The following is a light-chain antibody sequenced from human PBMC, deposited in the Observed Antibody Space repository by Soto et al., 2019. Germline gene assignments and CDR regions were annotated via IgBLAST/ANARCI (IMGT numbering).Light chain of an antibody. CDR3: SSYAGSISLYV. CDR2: DVT. J-gene: IGLJ1*01. Sequence: QSGLTQPASVSGSPGQSITISCTGTSSDVGAYNFVSWYQQHPGKAPKLMIYDVTNRPSGVSNRFSGSKSGNTASLTISGLQTEDEAYYYCSSYAGSISLYVFGTGTKLTVL. V-gene: IGLV2-14*01. CDR1: SSDVGAYNF.